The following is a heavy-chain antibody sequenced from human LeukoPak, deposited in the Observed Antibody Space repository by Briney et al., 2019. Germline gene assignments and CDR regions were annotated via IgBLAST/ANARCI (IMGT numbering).Heavy chain of an antibody. CDR2: INHSGST. CDR1: GGSFSGYY. D-gene: IGHD3-22*01. V-gene: IGHV4-34*01. Sequence: SETLSLTCAVYGGSFSGYYWSWIRQPPGKGLEWIGEINHSGSTNYNPSLKSRVTISVDMSKNQFSLKLSSVTAADTAVYYCARGPMYYDSSGYLYWGQGTLVTVSS. J-gene: IGHJ4*02. CDR3: ARGPMYYDSSGYLY.